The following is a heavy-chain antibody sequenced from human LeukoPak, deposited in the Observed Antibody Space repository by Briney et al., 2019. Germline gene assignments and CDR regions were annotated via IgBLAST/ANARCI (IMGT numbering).Heavy chain of an antibody. CDR3: AKDGLGGYNWFDP. CDR2: IRYDGSNK. CDR1: GFTFSSYG. V-gene: IGHV3-30*02. Sequence: GGSLRLSCAASGFTFSSYGMHWVRQAPGKGLEWVAFIRYDGSNKYYADSVKGRFTISRDNSKNTLYLQMNSLRAEDTAVYYRAKDGLGGYNWFDPWGQGTLVTVSS. D-gene: IGHD3/OR15-3a*01. J-gene: IGHJ5*02.